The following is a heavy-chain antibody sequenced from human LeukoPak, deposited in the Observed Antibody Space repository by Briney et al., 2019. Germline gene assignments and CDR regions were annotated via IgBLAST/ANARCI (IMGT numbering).Heavy chain of an antibody. J-gene: IGHJ4*02. D-gene: IGHD3-3*01. Sequence: SETLSLTCAVYGGSFSGYYWSWIRQPPGKGLEWIGEINHSGSTNYNPSLKSRVTISVDTSKNQFSLKLSSVTAAGTAVYYCARAASYDFWSGYRSLGPIDYWGQGTLVTVSS. CDR1: GGSFSGYY. CDR2: INHSGST. V-gene: IGHV4-34*01. CDR3: ARAASYDFWSGYRSLGPIDY.